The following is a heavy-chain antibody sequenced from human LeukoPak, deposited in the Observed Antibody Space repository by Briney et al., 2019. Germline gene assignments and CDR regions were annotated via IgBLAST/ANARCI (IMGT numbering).Heavy chain of an antibody. Sequence: ASVKVSCKASGYTFTSYGISWVRQAPGQGLEWMGWISAYNGNTNYARKLQGRVTMTTDTSTSTAYTELRSLRSDDTAVYYCARSGSTGTTSYMDVWGKGTTVTVSS. V-gene: IGHV1-18*01. J-gene: IGHJ6*03. D-gene: IGHD1-1*01. CDR3: ARSGSTGTTSYMDV. CDR1: GYTFTSYG. CDR2: ISAYNGNT.